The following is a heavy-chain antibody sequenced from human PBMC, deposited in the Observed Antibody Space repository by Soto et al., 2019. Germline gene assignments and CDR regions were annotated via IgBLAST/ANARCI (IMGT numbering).Heavy chain of an antibody. CDR3: ARGILVATISSNWFDP. D-gene: IGHD5-12*01. V-gene: IGHV4-34*01. J-gene: IGHJ5*02. CDR2: INHSGST. CDR1: GGSFSGYY. Sequence: QVQLQQWGAGLLKPSETLSLTCAVYGGSFSGYYWSWIRQPPGKGLEWIGEINHSGSTNYNPSLKSRVTISVDTSKNQFSLKLSSVTAADTAVYYCARGILVATISSNWFDPWGQGTLVSVSS.